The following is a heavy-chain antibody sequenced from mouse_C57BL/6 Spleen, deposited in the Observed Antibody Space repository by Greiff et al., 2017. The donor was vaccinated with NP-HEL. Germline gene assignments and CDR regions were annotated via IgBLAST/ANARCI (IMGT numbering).Heavy chain of an antibody. Sequence: EVPLVESGGGLVQPGGSLSLSCAASGFTFTAYYMSWVRQPPGKALEWLGFIRNKANGYTTEYSASVKGRFTISSANSQSILYLQMYALRAEHCANCDCEKLYDSGAPYFDYWGQGTTLTVSS. CDR3: EKLYDSGAPYFDY. V-gene: IGHV7-3*01. CDR2: IRNKANGYTT. D-gene: IGHD2-3*01. CDR1: GFTFTAYY. J-gene: IGHJ2*01.